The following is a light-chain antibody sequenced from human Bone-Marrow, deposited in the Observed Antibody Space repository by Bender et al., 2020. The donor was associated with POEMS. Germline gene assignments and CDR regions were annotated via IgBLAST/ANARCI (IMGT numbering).Light chain of an antibody. CDR3: AAWDDRLNGPI. J-gene: IGLJ2*01. Sequence: QSVLTQPPSASGTPGQRVTISCSGGSSNIGAHAVNWYQHLPGTAPTLLIYNDGDRPSGVPDRFSGSKSATAASLAIRGLQSEDEGAYYCAAWDDRLNGPIFGGGTKVIVL. V-gene: IGLV1-44*01. CDR1: SSNIGAHA. CDR2: NDG.